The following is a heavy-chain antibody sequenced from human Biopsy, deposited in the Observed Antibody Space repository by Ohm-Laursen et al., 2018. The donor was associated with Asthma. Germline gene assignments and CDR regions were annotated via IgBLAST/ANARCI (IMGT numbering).Heavy chain of an antibody. CDR1: GGTFNTYV. Sequence: SVKVSCKSLGGTFNTYVIGWVRQAPGQGLEWMGGINSVFGTTTYPQKFQDRVTITADDSASTVYMELSGLRSEDTAVYYCARKAGSCISRTCYSLDFWGQGTLVTVSS. J-gene: IGHJ4*02. CDR3: ARKAGSCISRTCYSLDF. V-gene: IGHV1-69*13. D-gene: IGHD2-2*01. CDR2: INSVFGTT.